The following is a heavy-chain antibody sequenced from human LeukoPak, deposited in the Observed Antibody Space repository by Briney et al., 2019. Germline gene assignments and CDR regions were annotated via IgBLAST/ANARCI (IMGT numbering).Heavy chain of an antibody. CDR1: GGTFSSYA. D-gene: IGHD2-2*02. J-gene: IGHJ6*03. V-gene: IGHV1-69*05. CDR3: ARSEEVPAAIGDYYYMDV. Sequence: SVRVSCKASGGTFSSYAISWVRQAPGQGLEWMGGIIPIFGTANYAQKFQGRVTITTDESTSTAYMEPSSLRSEDTAVYYCARSEEVPAAIGDYYYMDVGGKGTTVTVSS. CDR2: IIPIFGTA.